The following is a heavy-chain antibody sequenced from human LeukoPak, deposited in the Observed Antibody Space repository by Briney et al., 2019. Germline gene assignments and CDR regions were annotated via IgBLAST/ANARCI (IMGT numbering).Heavy chain of an antibody. CDR1: GFTFSSYA. D-gene: IGHD3-22*01. Sequence: GGSLRLSCAASGFTFSSYAMSWVRQAPGKGLEWVSAISGSGGSTYYADSVKGRFTISGDNSKNTLYLQMNSLRAEDTAVYYCALSRYYDSSGYYYHQDYWGQGTLVTVSS. V-gene: IGHV3-23*01. CDR2: ISGSGGST. J-gene: IGHJ4*02. CDR3: ALSRYYDSSGYYYHQDY.